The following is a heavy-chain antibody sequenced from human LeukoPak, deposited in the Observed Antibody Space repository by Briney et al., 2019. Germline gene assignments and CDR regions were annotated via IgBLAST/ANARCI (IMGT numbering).Heavy chain of an antibody. CDR2: IYSGGST. V-gene: IGHV3-66*01. D-gene: IGHD5-18*01. J-gene: IGHJ4*02. CDR1: GFTVSSNY. CDR3: ARDPRGYSYGFDY. Sequence: GGSLRLSCAASGFTVSSNYMSWVRQAPGKGLEWVSGIYSGGSTYYADSVKGRFTISRDNSKNTLYLQMNSLRAEDTAVYYCARDPRGYSYGFDYWGQGTLVTVSS.